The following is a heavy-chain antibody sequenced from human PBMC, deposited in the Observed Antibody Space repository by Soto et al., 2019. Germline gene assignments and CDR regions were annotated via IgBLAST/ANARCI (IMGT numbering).Heavy chain of an antibody. CDR1: GFTFSNYD. D-gene: IGHD4-4*01. V-gene: IGHV3-13*01. CDR3: ARLSLSLSKFNYDDYYMDV. Sequence: GGSLRLSCAASGFTFSNYDMHWVRQVTGKGLEWVSTIGTAGDTYYPGSVKGRFTISRENAKNSLYLQMNSLRAADTAVYYCARLSLSLSKFNYDDYYMDVWGKGTTVTVSS. J-gene: IGHJ6*03. CDR2: IGTAGDT.